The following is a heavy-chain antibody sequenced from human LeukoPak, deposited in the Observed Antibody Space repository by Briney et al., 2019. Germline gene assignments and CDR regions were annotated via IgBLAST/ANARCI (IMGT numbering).Heavy chain of an antibody. V-gene: IGHV3-23*01. CDR1: GFTFSSYA. D-gene: IGHD4-17*01. CDR2: ISGSGGST. J-gene: IGHJ4*02. Sequence: GGSLRLPCAASGFTFSSYAMSWVRQAPGKGLEWVSAISGSGGSTYYADSVKGRFTISRDNSKNTLYLQMNSLRAEDTAVYYCAKDMVTTFILYYFDYWGQGTLVTVSS. CDR3: AKDMVTTFILYYFDY.